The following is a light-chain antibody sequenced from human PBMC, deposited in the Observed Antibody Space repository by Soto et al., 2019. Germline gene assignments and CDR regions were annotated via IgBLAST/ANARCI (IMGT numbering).Light chain of an antibody. V-gene: IGLV2-14*01. Sequence: QSALTQPASVSGSPGQSITISCTGTSSDGGGYNYVSWYQQHPGKAPKLMIYDVSNRPSGVSNRLSGSKSGNTASLTISGLQAEDEADYSCSSYTSSSTLVFGGGTKLTVL. J-gene: IGLJ2*01. CDR2: DVS. CDR3: SSYTSSSTLV. CDR1: SSDGGGYNY.